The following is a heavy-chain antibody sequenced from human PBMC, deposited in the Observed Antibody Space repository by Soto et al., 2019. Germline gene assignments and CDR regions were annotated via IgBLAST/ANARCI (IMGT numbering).Heavy chain of an antibody. Sequence: ESLSLAGPVSGGSISSYYCSGIRQSSGKGLEWIGRIDTSGTTNYNPSLKSRVTMSVDASKNQFSLKLSSVTAADTAVYYCERGTRGYVYYHGMDVWGQGTKVTVSS. V-gene: IGHV4-4*07. CDR2: IDTSGTT. CDR1: GGSISSYY. D-gene: IGHD3-10*01. CDR3: ERGTRGYVYYHGMDV. J-gene: IGHJ6*02.